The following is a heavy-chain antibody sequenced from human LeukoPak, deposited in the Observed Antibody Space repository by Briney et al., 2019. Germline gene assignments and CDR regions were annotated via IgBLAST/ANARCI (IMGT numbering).Heavy chain of an antibody. CDR2: IYYSGST. CDR3: ARGYYGSGTYYIGDY. CDR1: GDSISYESYY. Sequence: SETLSLTCAVSGDSISYESYYWSWIRQPPGKGLEWIGYIYYSGSTSYNPSLKSRVTISVDTSKNQFSLKLSSVTAADTAVYYCARGYYGSGTYYIGDYWGQGTLVTVSS. J-gene: IGHJ4*02. D-gene: IGHD3-10*01. V-gene: IGHV4-61*01.